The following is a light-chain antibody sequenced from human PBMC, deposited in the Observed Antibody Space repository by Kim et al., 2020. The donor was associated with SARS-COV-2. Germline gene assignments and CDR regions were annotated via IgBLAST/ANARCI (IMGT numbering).Light chain of an antibody. CDR1: QSVSSN. CDR2: GAS. J-gene: IGKJ5*01. Sequence: SPGERATRSCRASQSVSSNLAWYQQKPGQAPRLLIYGASTRATGIPARFSGSGSGTEFTLTISSLQSEDFAVYYCQQYNNWPGITFGQGTRLEIK. CDR3: QQYNNWPGIT. V-gene: IGKV3-15*01.